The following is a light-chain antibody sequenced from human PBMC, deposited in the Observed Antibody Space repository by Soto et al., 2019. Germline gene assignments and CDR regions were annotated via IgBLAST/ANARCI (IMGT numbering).Light chain of an antibody. CDR3: QHYDSYSSIA. V-gene: IGKV1-5*03. CDR2: QAS. J-gene: IGKJ5*01. CDR1: QSINAW. Sequence: DIQMTQSPSTLSASVGDRVIIACRASQSINAWLAWYQQKPGKAPSLLIYQASTLQIGVPSRFSGSGSGTEFTLTINSLQPDDFATYFCQHYDSYSSIAFGQGTRLEIK.